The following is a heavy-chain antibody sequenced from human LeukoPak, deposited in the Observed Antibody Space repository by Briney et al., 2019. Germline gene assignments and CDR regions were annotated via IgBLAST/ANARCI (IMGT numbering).Heavy chain of an antibody. J-gene: IGHJ4*02. V-gene: IGHV4-39*01. D-gene: IGHD6-19*01. CDR1: ADSISSSSFY. Sequence: KRSETLSLTCTVSADSISSSSFYWGWIRQPPGKGLEWIGSIYNSGGTYYNPSLKSRVTISVDTSKNQFSLKLSSVTAADTAVYYCARHRFNSTYTSGRGGVDYWGQGTLVTVSS. CDR2: IYNSGGT. CDR3: ARHRFNSTYTSGRGGVDY.